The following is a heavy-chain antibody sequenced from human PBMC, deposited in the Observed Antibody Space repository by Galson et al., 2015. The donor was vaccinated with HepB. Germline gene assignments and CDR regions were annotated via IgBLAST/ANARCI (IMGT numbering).Heavy chain of an antibody. J-gene: IGHJ4*02. CDR2: INHCGST. Sequence: SETLSLTCAVYGGSFSGYYWSWIRQPPGKGLEWIGEINHCGSTNYNPSLKSRVTISVDTSKNQFSLKLSSVTAADTAVYYCARGPETYNWNYFPDYWGQGTLVTVSS. CDR1: GGSFSGYY. CDR3: ARGPETYNWNYFPDY. V-gene: IGHV4-34*01. D-gene: IGHD1-7*01.